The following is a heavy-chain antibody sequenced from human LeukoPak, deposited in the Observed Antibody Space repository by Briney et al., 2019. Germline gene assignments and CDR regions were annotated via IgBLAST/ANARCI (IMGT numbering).Heavy chain of an antibody. D-gene: IGHD2-2*01. CDR1: GGTVSSYA. CDR3: ARDGEYQLLGWFDP. Sequence: SVKVSCKASGGTVSSYAISWVRRAPGQGLECMGGIIPIFGTANYAQKFQGRVTITADESTSTAYMELSSLRSEDTAVYYCARDGEYQLLGWFDPWGQGTLVTVSS. J-gene: IGHJ5*02. CDR2: IIPIFGTA. V-gene: IGHV1-69*01.